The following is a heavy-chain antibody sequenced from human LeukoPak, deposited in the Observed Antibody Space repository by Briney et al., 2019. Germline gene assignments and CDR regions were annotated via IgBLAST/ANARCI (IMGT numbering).Heavy chain of an antibody. Sequence: PGGSLRLSCAASGFTFSDYSMNWVRQAPGEGLEWVSSISSSSSYMYYADSVKGRFTISRDNAKNSLYLQMNSLRAEDTALYYCARSPLYSRLNRGWGQGTLVTVSS. CDR2: ISSSSSYM. CDR3: ARSPLYSRLNRG. V-gene: IGHV3-21*01. D-gene: IGHD6-13*01. CDR1: GFTFSDYS. J-gene: IGHJ4*02.